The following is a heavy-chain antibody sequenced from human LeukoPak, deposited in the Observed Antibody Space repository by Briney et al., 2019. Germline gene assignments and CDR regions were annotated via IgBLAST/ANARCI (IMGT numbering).Heavy chain of an antibody. Sequence: SQTLSLTCTVSGGSISSGDYYWSWIRQPPGKGLEWIGYIYYSGSTYYNPSLKSRVTISVDTSKNQFSLKLSSVTAADTAVYYCARDRRDGYHLIDYWGQGTLVTVSS. CDR2: IYYSGST. J-gene: IGHJ4*02. V-gene: IGHV4-30-4*01. CDR3: ARDRRDGYHLIDY. CDR1: GGSISSGDYY. D-gene: IGHD5-24*01.